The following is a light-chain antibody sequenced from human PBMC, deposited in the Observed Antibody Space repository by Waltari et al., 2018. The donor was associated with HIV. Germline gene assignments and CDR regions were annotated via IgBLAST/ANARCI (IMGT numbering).Light chain of an antibody. CDR1: SSNIGSNY. Sequence: QSVLTQPPSVSGTPGQRVTISCSGSSSNIGSNYVYWYQQLPGTAPKLLIYRNNQRPSGVPDRFSVTKSVTSVSLAISGLRSEDEADYHCGAWDDSLSGWVFGGGTKLTVL. J-gene: IGLJ3*02. CDR2: RNN. CDR3: GAWDDSLSGWV. V-gene: IGLV1-47*01.